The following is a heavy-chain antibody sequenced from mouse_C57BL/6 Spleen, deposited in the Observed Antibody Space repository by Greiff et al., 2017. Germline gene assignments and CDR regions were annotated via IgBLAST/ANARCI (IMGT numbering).Heavy chain of an antibody. CDR2: IYPSDSET. CDR3: ARDYSNYVAMDY. J-gene: IGHJ4*01. Sequence: VQLQQPGAELVRPGSSVKLSCKASGYTFTSYWLDWVKQRPGQGLEWIGNIYPSDSETHYNQKFKDKATLTVDKSSSTAYMQLSSLTSEDSAVYYCARDYSNYVAMDYWGQGTSVTVSS. D-gene: IGHD2-5*01. V-gene: IGHV1-61*01. CDR1: GYTFTSYW.